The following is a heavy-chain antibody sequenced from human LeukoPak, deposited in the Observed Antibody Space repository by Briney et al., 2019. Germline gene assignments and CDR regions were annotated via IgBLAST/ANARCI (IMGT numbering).Heavy chain of an antibody. CDR1: GYTFTGYY. Sequence: ASAKVSCKASGYTFTGYYMHWVRQAPGQGLEWMGWINPNSGGTNYAQKFQGRVTMTRDTSISTAYMELSRLRSDDTAVYYCARDQYSSSGYYMDVWGKGTTVTVSS. CDR3: ARDQYSSSGYYMDV. V-gene: IGHV1-2*02. D-gene: IGHD6-6*01. CDR2: INPNSGGT. J-gene: IGHJ6*03.